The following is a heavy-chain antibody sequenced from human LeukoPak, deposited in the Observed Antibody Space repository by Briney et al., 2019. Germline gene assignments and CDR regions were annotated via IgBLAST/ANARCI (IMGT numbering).Heavy chain of an antibody. D-gene: IGHD1-7*01. V-gene: IGHV3-13*05. CDR1: GFTFSSYD. CDR3: ARTNFAYYYGMDV. CDR2: IGTAGDP. Sequence: GGSLRLSCAASGFTFSSYDMHWVRHATGKGLEWFSAIGTAGDPYYPGSVKGRFTISRENAKNSLYLQMNSLRAGDTAVYYCARTNFAYYYGMDVWGQGTTVTVSS. J-gene: IGHJ6*02.